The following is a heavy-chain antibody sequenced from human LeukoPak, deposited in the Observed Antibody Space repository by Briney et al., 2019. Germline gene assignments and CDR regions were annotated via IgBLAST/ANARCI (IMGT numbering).Heavy chain of an antibody. V-gene: IGHV3-23*01. CDR1: GFTFSSYA. CDR2: ISGSGGTT. D-gene: IGHD3-3*01. CDR3: ASSGITIFGVTINDLPDY. Sequence: GGSLRLSCVASGFTFSSYAMSWVRQAPGKGLAWVSAISGSGGTTYYADSVKGRFTISRDNSKNTLYLQMNSLRAEDTAVYYCASSGITIFGVTINDLPDYWGQGTLVTVSS. J-gene: IGHJ4*02.